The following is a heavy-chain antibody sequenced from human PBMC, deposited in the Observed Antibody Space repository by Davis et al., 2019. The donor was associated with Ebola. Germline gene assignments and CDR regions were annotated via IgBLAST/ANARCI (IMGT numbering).Heavy chain of an antibody. CDR1: GFTFNNAW. D-gene: IGHD5-18*01. CDR2: IRSKTDGGTS. Sequence: PGGSLRLSCAASGFTFNNAWMSWVRQGPGKGLEWVGRIRSKTDGGTSDSAAPVEGRFTISRDDSKSTLYLQMNSLTIEDTAVYYCTTDSPIHPWPPRHHWGQGTLVTVSS. V-gene: IGHV3-15*01. J-gene: IGHJ5*02. CDR3: TTDSPIHPWPPRHH.